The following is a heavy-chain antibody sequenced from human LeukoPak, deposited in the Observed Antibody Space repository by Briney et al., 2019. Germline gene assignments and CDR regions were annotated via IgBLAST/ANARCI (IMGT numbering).Heavy chain of an antibody. CDR3: ARATGYPSSIYYFDY. J-gene: IGHJ4*02. Sequence: GGSLRLSCAASGFTFSSYWMHWVRQGPGKELTWVSHINSDGTTTNYADSVKGRFTISRDNAKNSLYLQMNSLRAEDTAVYYCARATGYPSSIYYFDYWGQGTLVTVSS. V-gene: IGHV3-74*01. CDR2: INSDGTTT. CDR1: GFTFSSYW. D-gene: IGHD5-12*01.